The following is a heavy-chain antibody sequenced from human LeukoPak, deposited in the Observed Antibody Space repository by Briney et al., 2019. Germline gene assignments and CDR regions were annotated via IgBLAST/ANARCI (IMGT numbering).Heavy chain of an antibody. D-gene: IGHD3-3*01. CDR3: AKEYGRLGFGVAN. Sequence: PGGTLKLSCAASGFTFSSCDMSWVRQPPGKGLEWVSAISGSGGSTSYADSVKGRFTISRDNSKNTLYLQMNTLRVEDTAVYYCAKEYGRLGFGVANWGQGTLVTVS. CDR1: GFTFSSCD. CDR2: ISGSGGST. J-gene: IGHJ4*02. V-gene: IGHV3-23*01.